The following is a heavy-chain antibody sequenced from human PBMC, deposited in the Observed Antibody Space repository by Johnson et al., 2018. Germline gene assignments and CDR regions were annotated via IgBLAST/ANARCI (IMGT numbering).Heavy chain of an antibody. Sequence: QVQLVQSGGGVVQPGRSLRLSCAASGFTFSSYAMHWVRQAPGKGLEWVAVISYDGSNKYYADSVKGRFTISRDNSKHTLYLQMNSLRAEDTAVYYGARRESGFGYYYMDVWGKGTTVIVSS. V-gene: IGHV3-30-3*01. CDR1: GFTFSSYA. CDR2: ISYDGSNK. D-gene: IGHD3-22*01. CDR3: ARRESGFGYYYMDV. J-gene: IGHJ6*03.